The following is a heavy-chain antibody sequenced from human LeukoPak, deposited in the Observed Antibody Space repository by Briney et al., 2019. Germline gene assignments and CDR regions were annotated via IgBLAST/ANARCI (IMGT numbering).Heavy chain of an antibody. CDR2: ISAYNGNT. CDR1: GYTFTGYY. J-gene: IGHJ4*02. CDR3: ARDSDSMDYDSSSSPDY. V-gene: IGHV1-18*04. Sequence: ASVKVSCKASGYTFTGYYMHWVRQAPGQGLEWMGWISAYNGNTNYAQKLQGRVTMTTDTSTSTAYMELRSLRSDDTAVYYCARDSDSMDYDSSSSPDYWGQGTLVTVSS. D-gene: IGHD3-22*01.